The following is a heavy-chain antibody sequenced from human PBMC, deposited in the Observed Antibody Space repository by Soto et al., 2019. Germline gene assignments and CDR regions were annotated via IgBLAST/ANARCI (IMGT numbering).Heavy chain of an antibody. CDR1: GFTFSDWS. CDR3: ARRGMTAFDS. CDR2: ISSTARDTV. V-gene: IGHV3-48*01. Sequence: EVQLVESGGGLVQPGGSLRLSCAASGFTFSDWSMNWVRQAPGKGLEWVSYISSTARDTVYYAESVRGRFIISRDNAKNSLYLQMSSLRVEDTAVYYCARRGMTAFDSWGQGILVTVSS. D-gene: IGHD3-16*01. J-gene: IGHJ4*02.